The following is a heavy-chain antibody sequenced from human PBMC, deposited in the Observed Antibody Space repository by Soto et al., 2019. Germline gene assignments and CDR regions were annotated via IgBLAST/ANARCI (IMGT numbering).Heavy chain of an antibody. CDR1: GFTFDDYG. V-gene: IGHV3-20*04. Sequence: PGGSLRLSCAASGFTFDDYGMSWVRQAPGKGLEWVSGINWNGGSTGYADSVKGRFTISRDNAKNSLYLQMNSLRAEDTALYYYARTSRRLRYGDYTVSAFDIWGQGTMVTVSS. CDR2: INWNGGST. D-gene: IGHD4-17*01. J-gene: IGHJ3*02. CDR3: ARTSRRLRYGDYTVSAFDI.